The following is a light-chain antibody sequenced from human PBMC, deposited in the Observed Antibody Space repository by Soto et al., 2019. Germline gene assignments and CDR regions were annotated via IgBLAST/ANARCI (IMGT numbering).Light chain of an antibody. CDR2: AAS. V-gene: IGKV3-15*01. CDR1: QSLRSN. J-gene: IGKJ1*01. CDR3: QQYNNWWT. Sequence: IVMTQSPATLPVSPGERATLSCRASQSLRSNLAWYQQKPGQAPRLLIYAASTRATGIPARFSGSGSGTEFTLTISSLQSEDFAVYYCQQYNNWWTFGQGTKVEIK.